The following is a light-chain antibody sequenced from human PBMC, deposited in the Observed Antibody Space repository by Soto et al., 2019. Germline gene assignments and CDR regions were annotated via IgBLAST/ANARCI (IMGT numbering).Light chain of an antibody. V-gene: IGLV1-40*01. CDR3: QSHDSSLNSWV. CDR2: GNT. Sequence: QLVLTQPASMSGAPGQRVTISCTGSSSNIGAGYDVHWYQLLPGTAPKLLIYGNTNRPSGVPDRFSGSKSGTSASLAITGLRAEDEADYYCQSHDSSLNSWVFGGGTKLTVL. J-gene: IGLJ3*02. CDR1: SSNIGAGYD.